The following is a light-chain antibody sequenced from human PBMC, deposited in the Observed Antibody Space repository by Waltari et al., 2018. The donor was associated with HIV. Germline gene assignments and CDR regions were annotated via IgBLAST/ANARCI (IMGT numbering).Light chain of an antibody. J-gene: IGLJ2*01. CDR3: ESADSTGNYWA. Sequence: SYALTQPPSVSVSPGPTATITCSGDALPTPSAYWFQQKPGQAPLLVIYKDSGRPSGIPDRFSGSNSGTTVTLIISGVQAEDEADYYCESADSTGNYWAFGGGTKLTVL. CDR1: ALPTPS. V-gene: IGLV3-25*03. CDR2: KDS.